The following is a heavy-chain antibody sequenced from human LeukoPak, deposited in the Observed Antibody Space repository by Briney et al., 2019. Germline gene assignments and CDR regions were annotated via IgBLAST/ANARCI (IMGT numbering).Heavy chain of an antibody. CDR1: GYTFTSYG. J-gene: IGHJ6*02. Sequence: ASVKVSCKASGYTFTSYGISCVRQAPGQGLEWMGWISAYNGNTNYAQKLQGRVTMTTDTSTSTAYMELRSLRSDDTAVYYCARMISLSSGWYDYYYGMDVWGQGTTVTVSS. V-gene: IGHV1-18*01. CDR3: ARMISLSSGWYDYYYGMDV. D-gene: IGHD6-19*01. CDR2: ISAYNGNT.